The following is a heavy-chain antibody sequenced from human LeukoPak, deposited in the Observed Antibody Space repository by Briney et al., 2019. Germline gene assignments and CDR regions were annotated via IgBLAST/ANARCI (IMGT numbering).Heavy chain of an antibody. CDR2: ISAYNGNT. Sequence: ASVKVSCKASGYTFTSYGISWVRQAPGQGLQWMGWISAYNGNTNYAQKLQGRVTMTTDTSTSTAYMELRSLRSDDTAVYYCASSLTYYYDSSGYLVPFDYWGQGTLVTVSS. V-gene: IGHV1-18*01. J-gene: IGHJ4*02. CDR3: ASSLTYYYDSSGYLVPFDY. CDR1: GYTFTSYG. D-gene: IGHD3-22*01.